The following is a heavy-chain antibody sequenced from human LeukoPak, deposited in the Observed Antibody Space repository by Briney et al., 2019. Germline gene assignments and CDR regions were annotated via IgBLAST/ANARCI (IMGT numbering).Heavy chain of an antibody. CDR2: ISGSGGST. CDR1: GFIFSNSA. J-gene: IGHJ4*02. V-gene: IGHV3-23*01. CDR3: AKARSGTYNYDFDY. Sequence: GGSLRLSCAASGFIFSNSAMSWFRQAPGKGLEWVSGISGSGGSTYYADSVKGRFTISRDNSRSTLYVQMNSLSADDTAIYYCAKARSGTYNYDFDYWGQGALLTVSS. D-gene: IGHD5-18*01.